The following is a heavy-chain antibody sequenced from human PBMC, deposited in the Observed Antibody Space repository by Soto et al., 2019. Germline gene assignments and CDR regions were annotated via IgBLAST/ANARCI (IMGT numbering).Heavy chain of an antibody. D-gene: IGHD5-18*01. J-gene: IGHJ5*02. V-gene: IGHV3-21*01. CDR3: ARTPTSGDRWIQRGWFDP. Sequence: PGGSLRLSCAASGFTFSSYSMNLVRQAPGKGLECVSSISSSSSYIYYADSVKGRFTISRDNAKNSLYLQMNSLRAEDTAVYYCARTPTSGDRWIQRGWFDPWGQGTLVTVSS. CDR2: ISSSSSYI. CDR1: GFTFSSYS.